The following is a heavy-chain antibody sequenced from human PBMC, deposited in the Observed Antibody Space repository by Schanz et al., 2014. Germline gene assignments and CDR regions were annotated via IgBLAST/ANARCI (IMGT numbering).Heavy chain of an antibody. CDR2: IIPVLNIA. D-gene: IGHD3-10*01. V-gene: IGHV1-69*09. J-gene: IGHJ4*02. CDR1: GYSFTPFP. CDR3: ARGRGFYDY. Sequence: QVQLLQSGAEVKKPGASVKVSCKASGYSFTPFPIHWMRQAPGQGLEWMGKIIPVLNIATYAQRFQGRVSITADTSTNTAYMELSSLTSEDTAVHYCARGRGFYDYWGQGTLVTVSS.